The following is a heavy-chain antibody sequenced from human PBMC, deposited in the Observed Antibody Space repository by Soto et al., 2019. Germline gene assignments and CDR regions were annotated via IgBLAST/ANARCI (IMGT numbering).Heavy chain of an antibody. V-gene: IGHV3-9*01. CDR3: AKDLYYYMDV. CDR2: ISWNSCSI. CDR1: GFTFDDYA. J-gene: IGHJ6*03. Sequence: EVQLVESGGGLVQPGRSLRLSCAASGFTFDDYAMHWVRQAPGKGLEWVSGISWNSCSIGSADSVKGRFTISRDNAKNSLYLQMNSLRAEDTALYYCAKDLYYYMDVWGEGTTVTVCS.